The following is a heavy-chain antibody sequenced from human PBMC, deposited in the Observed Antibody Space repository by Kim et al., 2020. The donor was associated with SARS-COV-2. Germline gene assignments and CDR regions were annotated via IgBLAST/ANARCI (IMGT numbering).Heavy chain of an antibody. D-gene: IGHD3-22*01. Sequence: SVKVSCKASGGTFSSYAISWVRQAPGQGLEWMGGIIPIFGTANYAQKFQGRFTITADESTSTAYMELSSLRSEDTAVYYCARGTYYDSSGYYYYYYYGMDVWGQGTTVTVSS. CDR3: ARGTYYDSSGYYYYYYYGMDV. CDR2: IIPIFGTA. V-gene: IGHV1-69*13. CDR1: GGTFSSYA. J-gene: IGHJ6*02.